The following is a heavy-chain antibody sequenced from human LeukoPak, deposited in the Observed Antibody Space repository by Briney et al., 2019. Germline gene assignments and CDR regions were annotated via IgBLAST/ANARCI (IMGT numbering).Heavy chain of an antibody. V-gene: IGHV3-48*01. J-gene: IGHJ3*02. D-gene: IGHD1-26*01. Sequence: GGSLRLSCAASGFTFSSYSMNWVRQAPGKGLEWVSYISSSSTIYYADSVKGRFTISRDNAKNSLYLQMNSLRAEDTAVYYCARSGSYYSADAFDIWGQGTMVTVSS. CDR2: ISSSSTI. CDR1: GFTFSSYS. CDR3: ARSGSYYSADAFDI.